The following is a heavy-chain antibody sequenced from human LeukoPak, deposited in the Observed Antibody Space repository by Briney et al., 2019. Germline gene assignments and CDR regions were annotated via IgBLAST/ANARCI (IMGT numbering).Heavy chain of an antibody. V-gene: IGHV3-53*01. CDR2: IHSGGAT. Sequence: GGSLRLSCAASGFPVSNNYMSWVRQAPGKGLEWVSVIHSGGATYYADSVKGRFTISRDSSKNTLYLQMNNLRAEDTAVYYCARGRGYGAYDWNDYWGQGTLVIVSS. CDR3: ARGRGYGAYDWNDY. J-gene: IGHJ4*02. CDR1: GFPVSNNY. D-gene: IGHD5-12*01.